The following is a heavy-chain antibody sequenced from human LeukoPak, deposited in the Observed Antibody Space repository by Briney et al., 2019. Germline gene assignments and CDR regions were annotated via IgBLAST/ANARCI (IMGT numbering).Heavy chain of an antibody. D-gene: IGHD5-24*01. CDR2: IIPIFGTA. Sequence: ASVKVSCKASGGTFSSYGNSWVRQAPGQGPEWMGGIIPIFGTANYAQKFQGRVTITADKSTTTAYMNLSSLRSEDTAVYYCAKTPVGMVPLDYWGQGTLVTVSS. CDR3: AKTPVGMVPLDY. V-gene: IGHV1-69*06. J-gene: IGHJ4*02. CDR1: GGTFSSYG.